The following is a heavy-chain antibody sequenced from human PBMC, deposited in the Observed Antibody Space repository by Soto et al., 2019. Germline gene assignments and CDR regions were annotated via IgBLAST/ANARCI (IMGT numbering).Heavy chain of an antibody. J-gene: IGHJ5*02. CDR2: IYHSGST. V-gene: IGHV4-30-4*01. CDR1: AGSISSGAYY. D-gene: IGHD1-26*01. CDR3: AEVGPEGARPDP. Sequence: SETLSLTCTVSAGSISSGAYYWSWIRQPPGKGLAWIGYIYHSGSTYYNPSLKSRVTISVDTSKNQFSLKLSSVTAADTAVYYCAEVGPEGARPDPGGQEPLVPASS.